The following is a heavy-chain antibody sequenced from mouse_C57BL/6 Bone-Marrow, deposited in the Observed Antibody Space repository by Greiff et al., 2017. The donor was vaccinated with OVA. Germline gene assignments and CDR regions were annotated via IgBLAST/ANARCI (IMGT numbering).Heavy chain of an antibody. CDR3: ARQLYSNQFGY. Sequence: EVKLVESGGGLVQPGGSLKLSCAASGFTFSDYGMAWVRQAPRKGPEGVAFISNLAYSIYYEDNVTGRFTISRENAKNTLYLEMSSLRSEDTAMYYCARQLYSNQFGYWGQSTTLTVSS. D-gene: IGHD2-5*01. CDR2: ISNLAYSI. CDR1: GFTFSDYG. V-gene: IGHV5-15*01. J-gene: IGHJ2*01.